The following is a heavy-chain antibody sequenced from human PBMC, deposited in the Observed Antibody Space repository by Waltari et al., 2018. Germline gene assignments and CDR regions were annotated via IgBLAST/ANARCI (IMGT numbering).Heavy chain of an antibody. D-gene: IGHD3-9*01. J-gene: IGHJ5*02. CDR1: GGSISSSSYY. V-gene: IGHV4-39*07. Sequence: QLQLQESGPGLVKPSETLSLTCTVSGGSISSSSYYWGWIRQPPGKGLEWIGSIYYSGSTNYNPSLKSRVTISVDTSKNQFSLKLSSVTAADTAVYYCAREPYIDILPGANWFDPWGQGTLVTVSS. CDR3: AREPYIDILPGANWFDP. CDR2: IYYSGST.